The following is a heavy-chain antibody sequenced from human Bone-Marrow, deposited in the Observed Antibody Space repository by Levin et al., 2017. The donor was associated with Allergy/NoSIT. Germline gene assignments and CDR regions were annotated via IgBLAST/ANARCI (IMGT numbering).Heavy chain of an antibody. V-gene: IGHV3-11*01. CDR2: ISSSGSTI. D-gene: IGHD6-19*01. Sequence: AGGSLRLSCAASGFTFSDYYMSWIRQAPGKGLEWVSYISSSGSTIYYADSVKGRFTISRDNAKNSLYLQMNSLRAEDTAVYYCARDQGYSSGWYEGAGDWYFDLWGRGTLVTVSS. CDR3: ARDQGYSSGWYEGAGDWYFDL. J-gene: IGHJ2*01. CDR1: GFTFSDYY.